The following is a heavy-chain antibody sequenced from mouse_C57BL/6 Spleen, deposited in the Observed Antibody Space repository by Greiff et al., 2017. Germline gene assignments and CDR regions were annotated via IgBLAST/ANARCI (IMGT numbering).Heavy chain of an antibody. J-gene: IGHJ3*01. Sequence: VQRVESGPGLVAPSQSLSITCTVSGFSLTSYAISWVRQPPGKGLEWLGVIWTGGGTNYNSALNSRLSISKDNSKSQVFLKMNSLQTDDTARYYCARNEEGTYGYWFAYWGQGTLVTVSA. D-gene: IGHD2-2*01. V-gene: IGHV2-9-1*01. CDR1: GFSLTSYA. CDR2: IWTGGGT. CDR3: ARNEEGTYGYWFAY.